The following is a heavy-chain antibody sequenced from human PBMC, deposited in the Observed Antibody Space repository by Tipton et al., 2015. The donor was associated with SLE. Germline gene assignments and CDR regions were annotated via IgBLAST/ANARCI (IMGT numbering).Heavy chain of an antibody. Sequence: TLSLTCAVYGGSFSGYYWSWIRQPPGKGLEWIGEINHSGSTNYNPSLKSRVTISVDTSKNQFSLKLSSVTAADTAVHYCARMIDMEQQLVQSAYWYFDLWGRGTLVTVSS. J-gene: IGHJ2*01. CDR2: INHSGST. V-gene: IGHV4-34*01. CDR3: ARMIDMEQQLVQSAYWYFDL. CDR1: GGSFSGYY. D-gene: IGHD6-13*01.